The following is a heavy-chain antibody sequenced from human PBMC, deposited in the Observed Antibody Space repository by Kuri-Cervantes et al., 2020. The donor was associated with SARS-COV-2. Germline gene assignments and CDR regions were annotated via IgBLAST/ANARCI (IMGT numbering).Heavy chain of an antibody. J-gene: IGHJ6*03. CDR2: ICPYDSTT. CDR3: ARHAYCYSTDCLTHYFYYMDV. Sequence: KVSCKASGYSFTTYCIAWVRQKPGKGLEWMGTICPYDSTTTYGPSFQGQVTISADKSVDTAYLQWNNLRAADTSMYYCARHAYCYSTDCLTHYFYYMDVWGKGTTVTVSS. D-gene: IGHD2/OR15-2a*01. CDR1: GYSFTTYC. V-gene: IGHV5-51*01.